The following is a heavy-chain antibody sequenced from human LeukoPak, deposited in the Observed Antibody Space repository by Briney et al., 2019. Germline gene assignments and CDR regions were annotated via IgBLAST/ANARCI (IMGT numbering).Heavy chain of an antibody. D-gene: IGHD2-2*01. V-gene: IGHV1-18*01. CDR3: ARDLGYCSSTSCFPFDY. CDR1: GYNFTDYG. Sequence: GASVKVSCKASGYNFTDYGITWVRQAPGQGPEWMGWINIYNANTDYAQNLRDRVTMTTDISTRTAFMELSSLRSDDTAVYYCARDLGYCSSTSCFPFDYWGQGTLVTVSS. CDR2: INIYNANT. J-gene: IGHJ4*02.